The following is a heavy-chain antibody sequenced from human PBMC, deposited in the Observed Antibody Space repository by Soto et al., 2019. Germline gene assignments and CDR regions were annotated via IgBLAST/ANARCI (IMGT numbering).Heavy chain of an antibody. CDR1: GGTISSNDFC. Sequence: PAETLSLTCTASGGTISSNDFCWGRLRQPQGKGLEWNGSINYSGSTFYNPSIKRLATVFVDTSKNHFSLKLSPGTAADTAVYYCASHLASYCSGGTCYPGAVDYWGQTTLVSVSS. J-gene: IGHJ4*02. V-gene: IGHV4-39*02. CDR2: INYSGST. CDR3: ASHLASYCSGGTCYPGAVDY. D-gene: IGHD2-15*01.